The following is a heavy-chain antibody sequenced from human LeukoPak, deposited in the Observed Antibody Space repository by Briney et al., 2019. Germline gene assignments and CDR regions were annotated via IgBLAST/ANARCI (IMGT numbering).Heavy chain of an antibody. Sequence: GGSLRLSCVASGINIHGYGMSWVRQAPGKGLEWVSVIFNTGVNKYYADSVRGRFTISRDDSKNALYLQMSSLRADDTAVYYCAKAFNSNGLFDYWGQGTLVTVSS. V-gene: IGHV3-23*01. D-gene: IGHD5-18*01. CDR1: GINIHGYG. J-gene: IGHJ4*02. CDR2: IFNTGVNK. CDR3: AKAFNSNGLFDY.